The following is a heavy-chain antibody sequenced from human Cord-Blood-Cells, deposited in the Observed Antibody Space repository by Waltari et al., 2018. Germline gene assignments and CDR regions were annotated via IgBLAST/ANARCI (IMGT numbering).Heavy chain of an antibody. CDR2: INHSGST. CDR1: GGSLSGYY. CDR3: ARCQYYYGSGSFRPVDY. V-gene: IGHV4-34*01. J-gene: IGHJ4*02. D-gene: IGHD3-10*01. Sequence: QVQLQQWGAGLLKPSETLSLTCAVYGGSLSGYYWRWILQPPGTGLEGIGEINHSGSTNYNPSLKRRVTISVDTSKNQFSLKLSSVTAADTAVYYCARCQYYYGSGSFRPVDYWGQGTLVTVSS.